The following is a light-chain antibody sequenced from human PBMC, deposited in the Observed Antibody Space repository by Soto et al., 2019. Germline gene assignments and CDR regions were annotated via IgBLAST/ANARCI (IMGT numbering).Light chain of an antibody. V-gene: IGKV1-5*03. J-gene: IGKJ1*01. CDR3: QQYINYFRT. Sequence: DIQMTQSPSTLSASVGDRVTITCRASQSIGVWLAWYQQKPGTAPKLLIYKTSTLDSGVPLRFSGSGSGTEFTLTISRLQPDDFATYYCQQYINYFRTFGQGTKVDI. CDR2: KTS. CDR1: QSIGVW.